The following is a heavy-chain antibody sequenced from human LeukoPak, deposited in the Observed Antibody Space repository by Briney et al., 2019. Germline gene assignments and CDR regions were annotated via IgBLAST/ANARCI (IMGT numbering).Heavy chain of an antibody. J-gene: IGHJ6*03. CDR2: IVGSGART. V-gene: IGHV3-23*01. Sequence: GGSLRLSCAASGFTFSTHAMSWVSQAPPGGPEWVSTIVGSGARTFYTDSVKGRFTIARDNSKNTLYLQMNSLRAEDTAVDYCAKDQTDSDFWNGFGYMDVWGKGTTVTVSS. CDR1: GFTFSTHA. D-gene: IGHD3-3*01. CDR3: AKDQTDSDFWNGFGYMDV.